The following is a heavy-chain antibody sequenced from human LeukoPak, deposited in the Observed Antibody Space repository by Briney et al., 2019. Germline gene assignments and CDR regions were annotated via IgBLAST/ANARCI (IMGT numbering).Heavy chain of an antibody. J-gene: IGHJ6*03. V-gene: IGHV4-38-2*01. D-gene: IGHD2-2*01. CDR2: LYHPDST. Sequence: SETLSLTCAVPGYPINSAYYWVWVRQPPGKGLEWIGSLYHPDSTYYNPSLESRVTMSVDTSRNQFSLKLSFVTAADTAVYYCARQYDSYFYYYLDLWGTGTTVTVSS. CDR1: GYPINSAYY. CDR3: ARQYDSYFYYYLDL.